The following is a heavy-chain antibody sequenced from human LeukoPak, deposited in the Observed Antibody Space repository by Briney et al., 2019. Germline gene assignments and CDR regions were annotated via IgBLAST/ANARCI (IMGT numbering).Heavy chain of an antibody. CDR1: GGSISSGFYY. V-gene: IGHV4-61*02. CDR3: ARVTYSSGWYFDY. Sequence: SETLSLTCTVSGGSISSGFYYWSWIRQPAGKGLEWIGRIYTSGSTYYNPPLKSRVTISVDTSKNQFSLKLSSVTAADTAVYYCARVTYSSGWYFDYWGQGTLVTVSS. J-gene: IGHJ4*02. CDR2: IYTSGST. D-gene: IGHD6-19*01.